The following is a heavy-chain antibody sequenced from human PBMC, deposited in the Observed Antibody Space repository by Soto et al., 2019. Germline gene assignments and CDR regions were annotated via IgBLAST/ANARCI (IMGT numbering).Heavy chain of an antibody. Sequence: ASVKVSCKAYGYTFTTYGITWVRQAPGQGLEWMGWISAYNGNTNYAQKLQGRVSMTTDTSTSTAYMEVRSLRSDDTAVYYCARFVYGSGSYYGFLYYYGMDVWGQGTTITVSS. CDR2: ISAYNGNT. J-gene: IGHJ6*02. V-gene: IGHV1-18*01. CDR3: ARFVYGSGSYYGFLYYYGMDV. D-gene: IGHD3-10*01. CDR1: GYTFTTYG.